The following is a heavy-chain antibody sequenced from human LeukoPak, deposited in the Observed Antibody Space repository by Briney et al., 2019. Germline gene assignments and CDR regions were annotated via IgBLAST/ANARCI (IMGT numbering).Heavy chain of an antibody. D-gene: IGHD6-13*01. CDR2: ISYDGSNK. J-gene: IGHJ4*02. CDR3: ARDSYSSPVGDY. V-gene: IGHV3-30*01. CDR1: GFTFSSYA. Sequence: GGSLRLSCAASGFTFSSYAMHWVRQAPGKGLEWVAVISYDGSNKYYADSVKGRFTISRDNSKNTLYLQMNSLRAEDTAVYYCARDSYSSPVGDYWGQGTLVTVSS.